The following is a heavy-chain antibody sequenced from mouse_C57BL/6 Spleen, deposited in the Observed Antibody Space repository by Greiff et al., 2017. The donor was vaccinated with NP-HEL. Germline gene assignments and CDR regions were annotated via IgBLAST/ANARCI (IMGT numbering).Heavy chain of an antibody. CDR1: GFTFSSYA. D-gene: IGHD1-1*01. V-gene: IGHV5-9-1*02. Sequence: EVMLVESGEGLVKPGGSLKLSCAASGFTFSSYAMSWVRQTPEKRLEWVAYISSGGDYIYYADTVKGRFTISRDNARNTLYLQMSSLKSEDTAMYYWTRAQYYGSSYWYFDVWGTGTTVTVSS. CDR2: ISSGGDYI. J-gene: IGHJ1*03. CDR3: TRAQYYGSSYWYFDV.